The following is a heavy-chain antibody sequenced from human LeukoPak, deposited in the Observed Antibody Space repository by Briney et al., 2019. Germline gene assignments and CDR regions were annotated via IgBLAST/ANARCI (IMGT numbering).Heavy chain of an antibody. V-gene: IGHV3-30-3*01. CDR1: GFTFSSYA. CDR3: AKDINSGWYVAFDI. D-gene: IGHD6-19*01. J-gene: IGHJ3*02. Sequence: PGRSLRLSCAASGFTFSSYAMHWVRQAPGKGLEWVAVISYDGSNKYYADSVKGRFTISRDNSKNTLYLQMNSLRAEDTAVYYCAKDINSGWYVAFDIWGQGTMVTVSS. CDR2: ISYDGSNK.